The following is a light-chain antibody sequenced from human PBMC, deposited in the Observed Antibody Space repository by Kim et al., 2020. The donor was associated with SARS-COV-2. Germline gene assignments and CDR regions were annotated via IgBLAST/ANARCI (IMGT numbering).Light chain of an antibody. CDR2: GAF. CDR1: QRVGSSF. J-gene: IGKJ4*01. CDR3: QQYGTSPIT. Sequence: SPGERATLSCRASQRVGSSFLAWYQQSPGQAPRLLIYGAFTRASGIPDRVSGSGSGTDFTLTISRLEPEDFAVYYCQQYGTSPITFGGGTKVDIK. V-gene: IGKV3-20*01.